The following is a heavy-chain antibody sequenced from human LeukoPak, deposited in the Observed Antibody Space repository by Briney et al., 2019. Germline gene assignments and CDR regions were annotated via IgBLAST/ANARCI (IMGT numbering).Heavy chain of an antibody. CDR3: TTALYYYDSSGYGY. Sequence: GGSLRLSCVASGFTFSNAWMSWVRQAPGKGLEWVGRIKSKTDGGTTDYAAPVKGRFTISRDDSKNTLYLQMNSLKTEDTAVYYCTTALYYYDSSGYGYWGQGTLVTVSS. D-gene: IGHD3-22*01. CDR2: IKSKTDGGTT. CDR1: GFTFSNAW. J-gene: IGHJ4*02. V-gene: IGHV3-15*01.